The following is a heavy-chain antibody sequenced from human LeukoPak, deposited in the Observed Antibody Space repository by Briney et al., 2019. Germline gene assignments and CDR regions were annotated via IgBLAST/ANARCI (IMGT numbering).Heavy chain of an antibody. J-gene: IGHJ4*02. CDR3: AKGVPAAIQYLESPDY. Sequence: PGGSLRLSCAASGFTFSSYGMHWVRQAPGKGLEWVAFIRYDGSNKYYTDSVKGRFTISRDNSKNTLYLQMNSLRAEDTAVYYCAKGVPAAIQYLESPDYWGQGTLVTVSS. V-gene: IGHV3-30*02. D-gene: IGHD2-2*02. CDR2: IRYDGSNK. CDR1: GFTFSSYG.